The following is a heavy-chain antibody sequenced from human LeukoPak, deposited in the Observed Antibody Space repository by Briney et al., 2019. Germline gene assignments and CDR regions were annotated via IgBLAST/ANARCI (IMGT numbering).Heavy chain of an antibody. D-gene: IGHD3-10*01. Sequence: GGSLRLSCAASGFTFSSYGMHWVRQAPGKGLEWVAVISYDGSNKYYADSVKGRFTISRDNYKNALYLQMNSLRAEDAAVYYCAKDLGTKLLWFGDLDYWGQGTLVTASS. CDR2: ISYDGSNK. V-gene: IGHV3-30*18. CDR3: AKDLGTKLLWFGDLDY. J-gene: IGHJ4*02. CDR1: GFTFSSYG.